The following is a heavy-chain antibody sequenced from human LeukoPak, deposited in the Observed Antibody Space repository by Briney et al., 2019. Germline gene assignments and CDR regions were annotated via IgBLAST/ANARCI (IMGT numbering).Heavy chain of an antibody. V-gene: IGHV3-30-3*01. Sequence: GGSLRLSWAASGFTFSSYAMHWVRQAPGKGLEWVAVISYDGSNKYYADSVKGRFTISRDNSKNTLYLQMNSLRAEDTAVYYCARDEVGYQSDYWGQGTLVTVSS. CDR2: ISYDGSNK. CDR3: ARDEVGYQSDY. D-gene: IGHD5-12*01. J-gene: IGHJ4*02. CDR1: GFTFSSYA.